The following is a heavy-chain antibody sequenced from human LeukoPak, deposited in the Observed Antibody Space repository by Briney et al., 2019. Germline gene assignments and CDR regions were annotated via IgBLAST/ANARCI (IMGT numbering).Heavy chain of an antibody. Sequence: GGSLRLSCAASGFTFNSYGMAWVRQAPGKGLEWVSGISGGGRTTYYADSVKGRFTISRDNAKNSLYLQMNSLRAEDTAVYYCAELGITMIGGVWGKGTTVAISS. CDR1: GFTFNSYG. CDR2: ISGGGRTT. D-gene: IGHD3-10*02. V-gene: IGHV3-48*03. J-gene: IGHJ6*04. CDR3: AELGITMIGGV.